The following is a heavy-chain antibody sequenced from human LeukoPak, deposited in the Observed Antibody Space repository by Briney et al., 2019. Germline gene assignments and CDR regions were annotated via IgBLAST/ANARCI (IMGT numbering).Heavy chain of an antibody. D-gene: IGHD6-13*01. CDR2: IWYDGSNK. CDR1: GFTFSSYG. Sequence: GGSLRLSCAASGFTFSSYGMHWVRQAPGKGLEWVAVIWYDGSNKYYADSVKGRFTIPRDNSKNTLYLQMNSLRAEDTAVYYCAKSIAAAGTDYFDYWGQGTLVTVSS. CDR3: AKSIAAAGTDYFDY. V-gene: IGHV3-33*06. J-gene: IGHJ4*02.